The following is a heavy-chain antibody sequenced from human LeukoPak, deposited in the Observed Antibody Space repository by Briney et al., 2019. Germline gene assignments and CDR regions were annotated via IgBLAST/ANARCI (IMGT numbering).Heavy chain of an antibody. D-gene: IGHD3-9*01. CDR3: ASPRPSRYDILTGYSNDAFDI. J-gene: IGHJ3*02. CDR1: GGSFSGYS. Sequence: PSETLSLTCAVYGGSFSGYSWSWIRQPPGKGLEWIGQIKHRGSTNYNPSLKSRVTISVDTSKNQFSLKLSSVTAADTAVYYCASPRPSRYDILTGYSNDAFDIWGQGTMVTVSS. V-gene: IGHV4-34*09. CDR2: IKHRGST.